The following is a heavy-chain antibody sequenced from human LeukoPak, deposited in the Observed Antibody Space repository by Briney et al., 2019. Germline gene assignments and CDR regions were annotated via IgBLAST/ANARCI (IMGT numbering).Heavy chain of an antibody. D-gene: IGHD3-22*01. V-gene: IGHV4-38-2*02. Sequence: SETLSLTCTVSGYSISSGYYWGWIRQPPGKGLEWIGSIYHSGSTYYNPSLKSRVTISGDTSKNQFSLKLSSVTAADTAVYYCARSSAGYYSAYFFDYWGQGTLVTVSS. CDR3: ARSSAGYYSAYFFDY. CDR1: GYSISSGYY. CDR2: IYHSGST. J-gene: IGHJ4*02.